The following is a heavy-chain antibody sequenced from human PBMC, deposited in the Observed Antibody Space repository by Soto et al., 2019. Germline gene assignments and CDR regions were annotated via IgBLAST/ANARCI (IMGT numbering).Heavy chain of an antibody. CDR2: ISSSGTNI. V-gene: IGHV3-48*03. CDR3: ARANEYSGYDDLGAKDA. J-gene: IGHJ6*02. D-gene: IGHD5-12*01. CDR1: GFTFSSYE. Sequence: PGGSLRLSCAVSGFTFSSYEMNWVRQAPGKGLEWVSYISSSGTNIYYADSVKCRFTIFRDNAENSLYLQMNSLRAEDTADYYWARANEYSGYDDLGAKDAWGQGTTVTVSS.